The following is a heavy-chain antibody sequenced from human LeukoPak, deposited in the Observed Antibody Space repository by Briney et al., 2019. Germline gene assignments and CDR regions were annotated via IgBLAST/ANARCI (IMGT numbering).Heavy chain of an antibody. Sequence: PGGSLRLSCAASGFTFSNAWMTWVRQAPGKGLEWVGHIKSRTDGGTTDYAAPVKDRFSISRDDSKDTLYLQMNSLKTEDIAVYFCATEYYGAYNYWGQGTLVTVSS. CDR1: GFTFSNAW. CDR2: IKSRTDGGTT. V-gene: IGHV3-15*01. CDR3: ATEYYGAYNY. J-gene: IGHJ4*02. D-gene: IGHD4/OR15-4a*01.